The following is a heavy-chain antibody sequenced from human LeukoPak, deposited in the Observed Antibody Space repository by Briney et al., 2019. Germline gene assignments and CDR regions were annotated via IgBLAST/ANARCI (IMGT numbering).Heavy chain of an antibody. CDR2: MNPNSGNT. CDR3: ARGPSSGWFYYYYYMDV. Sequence: GASVKVSCKASGYTFTSYDINWVRQATGQGLEWMGWMNPNSGNTGYAQKFQGRVTMTRNTSISTAYMELSSLRSEDTAVYYCARGPSSGWFYYYYYMDVWGKGTTVTISS. CDR1: GYTFTSYD. J-gene: IGHJ6*03. V-gene: IGHV1-8*01. D-gene: IGHD6-19*01.